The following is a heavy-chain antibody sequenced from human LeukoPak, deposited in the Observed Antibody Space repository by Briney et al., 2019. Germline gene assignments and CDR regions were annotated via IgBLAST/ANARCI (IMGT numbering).Heavy chain of an antibody. Sequence: GGSLRLSCAASGFTFSSYGMHWVRQAPGKGLEWVAVIWYDGSNKYYADSVKGRFTVSRDNSKNTLYLQMNSLRAEDTAVYYCAREPSIAAAGLDYWGQGTLVTASS. CDR1: GFTFSSYG. J-gene: IGHJ4*02. D-gene: IGHD6-13*01. CDR3: AREPSIAAAGLDY. V-gene: IGHV3-33*01. CDR2: IWYDGSNK.